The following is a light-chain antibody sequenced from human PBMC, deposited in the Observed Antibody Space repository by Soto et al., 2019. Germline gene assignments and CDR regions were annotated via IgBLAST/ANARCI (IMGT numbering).Light chain of an antibody. Sequence: DIQMTQSPSSLSASGGHRVTSTCRASQSISSYLNWYQQKPGKAPKLLIYAAFSLESGVPSRFSGSGSGTDFTLTISSLQPEDSATYYCHQSFTTSWTFGQGTKVEI. CDR2: AAF. CDR3: HQSFTTSWT. V-gene: IGKV1-39*01. J-gene: IGKJ1*01. CDR1: QSISSY.